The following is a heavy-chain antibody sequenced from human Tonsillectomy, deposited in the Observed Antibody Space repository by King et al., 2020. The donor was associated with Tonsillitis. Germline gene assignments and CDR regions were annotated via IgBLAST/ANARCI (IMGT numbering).Heavy chain of an antibody. J-gene: IGHJ2*01. Sequence: VQLVESGGGLVQPGGSLRLSCAASGFTLNSHAMSWVRQAPGKGLEWVSIIYSGDSSTHYADSVKGRFTVSRDNSKNTVDLQMNSLRAEDTALYYCAKKAPDYYDSGSYDNNYWYFDLWGRGTLVTVSS. V-gene: IGHV3-23*03. D-gene: IGHD3-10*01. CDR1: GFTLNSHA. CDR3: AKKAPDYYDSGSYDNNYWYFDL. CDR2: IYSGDSST.